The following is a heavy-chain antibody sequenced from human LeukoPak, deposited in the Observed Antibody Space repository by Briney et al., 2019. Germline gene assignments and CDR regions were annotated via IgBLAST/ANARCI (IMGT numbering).Heavy chain of an antibody. CDR1: GYTFTGYY. CDR3: ARGPYYYDSSGYSCAPNNWFAP. V-gene: IGHV1-2*02. CDR2: INPNSGGT. D-gene: IGHD3-22*01. J-gene: IGHJ5*02. Sequence: ASVKVSCKASGYTFTGYYMHWVRQAPGQGLEWMGWINPNSGGTNYAQKFQGRVTMTRDTSISTAYMELSRLRSDDTAVYYCARGPYYYDSSGYSCAPNNWFAPWGRGTLVTAS.